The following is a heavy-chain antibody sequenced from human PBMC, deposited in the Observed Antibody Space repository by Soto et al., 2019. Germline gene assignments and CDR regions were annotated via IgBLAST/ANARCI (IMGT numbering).Heavy chain of an antibody. CDR2: ITTSSSYK. Sequence: PGGSLRLSCASSGFTFSSYTLSWVRQAPGKGLEWVSSITTSSSYKYYADSVKGRFTISRDNAKNSLYLQMNSLRAEDTAVYYCATRGELFPYYYYGMDVWGQGTTVTVSS. CDR1: GFTFSSYT. D-gene: IGHD1-7*01. CDR3: ATRGELFPYYYYGMDV. V-gene: IGHV3-21*01. J-gene: IGHJ6*02.